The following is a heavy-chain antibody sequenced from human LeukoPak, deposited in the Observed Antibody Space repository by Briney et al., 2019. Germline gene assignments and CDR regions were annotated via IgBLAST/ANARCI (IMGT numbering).Heavy chain of an antibody. J-gene: IGHJ4*02. CDR2: ISGSGGST. V-gene: IGHV3-23*01. D-gene: IGHD3-22*01. CDR1: GFSFGGYG. Sequence: GGSLRLSCAASGFSFGGYGMHWVRQAPGKGLEWVSAISGSGGSTYYADSVKGRFTISRDNSKNTLYLQMNSLRAEDTAVYYCAKPDTYYYDSSGYYYWGQGTLVTVSS. CDR3: AKPDTYYYDSSGYYY.